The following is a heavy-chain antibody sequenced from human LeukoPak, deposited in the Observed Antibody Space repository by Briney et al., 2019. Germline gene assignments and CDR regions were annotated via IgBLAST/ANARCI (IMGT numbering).Heavy chain of an antibody. CDR1: GYTFTSYG. Sequence: GASVKVSCKASGYTFTSYGTSWARQAPGQGLEWMGWISAYNGNTNYAQKLQGRVTMTTDTSTSTAYMELRSLRSDDTAVYYLARDRATIFGVVIATFAYWGQGTLVTVSS. J-gene: IGHJ4*02. D-gene: IGHD3-3*01. CDR2: ISAYNGNT. CDR3: ARDRATIFGVVIATFAY. V-gene: IGHV1-18*01.